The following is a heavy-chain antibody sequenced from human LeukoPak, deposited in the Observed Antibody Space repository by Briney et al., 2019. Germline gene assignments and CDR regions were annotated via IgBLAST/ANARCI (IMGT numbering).Heavy chain of an antibody. V-gene: IGHV1-3*01. CDR1: GYTFTSYA. CDR3: ARDRRGSSDY. Sequence: GASVKVSCKASGYTFTSYAMHWVRQAPGQRLEWMGWINAGNGNTKYSQKFQGRVTITRDTSASTAYMELSGLRSEDTAVYYCARDRRGSSDYWGQGTLVTVSS. D-gene: IGHD6-6*01. CDR2: INAGNGNT. J-gene: IGHJ4*02.